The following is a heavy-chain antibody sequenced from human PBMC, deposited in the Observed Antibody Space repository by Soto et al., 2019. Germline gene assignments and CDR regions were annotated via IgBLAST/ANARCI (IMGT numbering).Heavy chain of an antibody. CDR1: GFTFSSYA. V-gene: IGHV3-30-3*01. J-gene: IGHJ3*02. CDR3: ARVWIPAAIGRDHDAFDI. CDR2: ISYDGSNK. Sequence: GGSLRLSCAASGFTFSSYAMHWVRQAPGKWLEWVAVISYDGSNKYYADSVKGRFTISRDNSKNTLYLQMNSLRAEDTAVYYCARVWIPAAIGRDHDAFDIWGQGXMVTV. D-gene: IGHD2-2*01.